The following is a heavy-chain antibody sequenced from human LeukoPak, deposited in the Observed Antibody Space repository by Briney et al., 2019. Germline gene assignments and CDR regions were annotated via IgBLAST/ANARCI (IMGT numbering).Heavy chain of an antibody. CDR2: VYYSGST. CDR1: GGFIRSSSYY. D-gene: IGHD6-19*01. CDR3: ARPNRRSAVANTFAY. V-gene: IGHV4-39*01. J-gene: IGHJ4*02. Sequence: PSETLSLTCTVSGGFIRSSSYYWVWIRQPPGKGLERIGSVYYSGSTYYNPSLKSRVDISVDTSKNQFSLKLKSVAAADTAFYYCARPNRRSAVANTFAYWGQGTLVTVSS.